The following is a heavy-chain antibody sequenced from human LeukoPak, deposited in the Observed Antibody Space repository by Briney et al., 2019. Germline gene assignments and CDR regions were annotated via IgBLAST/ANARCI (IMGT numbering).Heavy chain of an antibody. CDR2: INPNRGGT. CDR1: GYTFTGYY. D-gene: IGHD3-9*01. CDR3: ASVLRYFAWPDY. Sequence: ASVKVSCKASGYTFTGYYMHWVRQAPGQGLEWMGWINPNRGGTNYAQKFQGWVTMTRDTSISTAYMELSRLRSDDTAVYYCASVLRYFAWPDYWGQGPLVTVSS. V-gene: IGHV1-2*04. J-gene: IGHJ4*02.